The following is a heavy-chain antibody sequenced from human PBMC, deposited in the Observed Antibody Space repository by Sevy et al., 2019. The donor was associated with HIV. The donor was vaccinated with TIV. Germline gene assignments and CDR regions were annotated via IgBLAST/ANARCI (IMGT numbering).Heavy chain of an antibody. V-gene: IGHV3-7*01. CDR3: VRDWGPSFHGDDGDQRWYDALDI. D-gene: IGHD4-17*01. J-gene: IGHJ3*02. CDR2: IHEDGSEK. Sequence: GGSLRLSCVASEFTLGNYWMTWVRQAPGKGLEWVANIHEDGSEKNYVDSVKGRFTISRDNAKNLLSLQMNSLRAEDTAVYYCVRDWGPSFHGDDGDQRWYDALDIWGQGTVVTVSS. CDR1: EFTLGNYW.